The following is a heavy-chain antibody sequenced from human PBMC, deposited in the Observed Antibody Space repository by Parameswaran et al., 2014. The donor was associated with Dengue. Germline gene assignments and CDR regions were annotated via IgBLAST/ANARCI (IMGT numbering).Heavy chain of an antibody. V-gene: IGHV1-2*02. CDR2: INPNSGGT. Sequence: WVRQAPGQGLEWMGWINPNSGGTNYAQKFQGRVTMTRDTSISTAYMELSRLRSDDTAVYYCASPYCSSTSCYAWFDPWGQGTLVTVSS. J-gene: IGHJ5*02. CDR3: ASPYCSSTSCYAWFDP. D-gene: IGHD2-2*01.